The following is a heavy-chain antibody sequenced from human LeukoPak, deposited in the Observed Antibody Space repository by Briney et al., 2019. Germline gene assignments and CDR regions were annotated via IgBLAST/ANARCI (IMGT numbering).Heavy chain of an antibody. V-gene: IGHV3-7*01. CDR1: GFTFSDYY. D-gene: IGHD3-3*01. J-gene: IGHJ4*02. CDR3: ARVAWSGTDDY. CDR2: IKQDGSEK. Sequence: GGSLRLSCAASGFTFSDYYMSWVRQAPGKGLEWVANIKQDGSEKYYVDSVKGRFTISRDNAKNSLYLQMNSLRAEDTAVYYCARVAWSGTDDYWGQGTLVTVSS.